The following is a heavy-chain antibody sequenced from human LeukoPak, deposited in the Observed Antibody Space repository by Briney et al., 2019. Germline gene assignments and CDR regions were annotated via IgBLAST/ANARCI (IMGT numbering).Heavy chain of an antibody. CDR1: GDSVSSSPYY. Sequence: SETLSLTCSVSGDSVSSSPYYWSWIRQPPGKGLEWIGYIYYSGSTNYNPSLKSRVTISVDTSKNQFSLKLSSVTAADTAVYYCARKGVLGYYFDYWGQGTLATVSS. V-gene: IGHV4-61*01. CDR3: ARKGVLGYYFDY. D-gene: IGHD3-16*01. J-gene: IGHJ4*02. CDR2: IYYSGST.